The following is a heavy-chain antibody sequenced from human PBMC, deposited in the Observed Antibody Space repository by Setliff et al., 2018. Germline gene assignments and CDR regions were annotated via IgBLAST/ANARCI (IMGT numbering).Heavy chain of an antibody. D-gene: IGHD3-10*02. Sequence: ASVKVSCKASGYTFTSHGISWVRQAPGQGLEWMGWISAYNGNTNYAQKLQGRVTMTTDTSTSTAYMELRSLRSDDTAVYYCARDLGGLHLTMYHFDYWGQGTLVTVSS. V-gene: IGHV1-18*01. CDR1: GYTFTSHG. CDR3: ARDLGGLHLTMYHFDY. J-gene: IGHJ4*02. CDR2: ISAYNGNT.